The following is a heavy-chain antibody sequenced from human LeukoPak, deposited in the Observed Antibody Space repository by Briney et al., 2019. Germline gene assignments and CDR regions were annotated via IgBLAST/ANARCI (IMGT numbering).Heavy chain of an antibody. V-gene: IGHV6-1*01. CDR1: GDSVSSNSVT. CDR2: TYYRSTWYN. Sequence: SQTLSLTCAISGDSVSSNSVTWNWIRQSPSRGLEWLGRTYYRSTWYNDYAVSVRGRITVNPDTSKNQFSLHLNSVTPEDTAVYYCARRLTQYDCFDPWGQGALVTVSS. D-gene: IGHD2-2*01. J-gene: IGHJ5*02. CDR3: ARRLTQYDCFDP.